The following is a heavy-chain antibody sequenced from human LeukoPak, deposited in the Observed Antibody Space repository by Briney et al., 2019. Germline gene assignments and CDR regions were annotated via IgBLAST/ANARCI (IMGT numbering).Heavy chain of an antibody. CDR2: INPNSGGT. D-gene: IGHD2-21*01. V-gene: IGHV1-2*02. CDR3: ARADRLHGGPYLIGP. Sequence: ASVKVSCKTSGYSFTDYYMHWVRQAPGQGLEWMGWINPNSGGTSSAQKFQGRVTMTRDTSITTVYMEVRWLTSDDTAIYYCARADRLHGGPYLIGPWGLGTMVTVSS. CDR1: GYSFTDYY. J-gene: IGHJ5*02.